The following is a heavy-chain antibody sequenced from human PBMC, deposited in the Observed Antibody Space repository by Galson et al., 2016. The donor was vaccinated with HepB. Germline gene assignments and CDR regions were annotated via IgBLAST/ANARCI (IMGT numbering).Heavy chain of an antibody. CDR3: ARERFCSSATCYVGDAFHI. CDR2: IKHDGSEK. Sequence: SLRLSCAASGFTFSSYWMTWVRQAPGKGLEWVAHIKHDGSEKYYVDSVRGRFTISRDNAKNSLYVQMNSLSAEDTAVYYCARERFCSSATCYVGDAFHIGGQGTMVTVSS. CDR1: GFTFSSYW. V-gene: IGHV3-7*01. J-gene: IGHJ3*02. D-gene: IGHD2-2*01.